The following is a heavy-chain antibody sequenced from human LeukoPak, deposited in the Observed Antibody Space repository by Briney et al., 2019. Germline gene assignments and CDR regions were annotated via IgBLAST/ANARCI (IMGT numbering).Heavy chain of an antibody. D-gene: IGHD6-13*01. J-gene: IGHJ5*02. CDR3: ASFLVTAAGNWFDP. Sequence: GASVKVSCKASGGTFSSYAISWVRQAPGQGLEWMGGIIPIFGTANYARKFQGRVTITTDESTSTAYMELSSLRSEDTAVYYCASFLVTAAGNWFDPWGQGTLVTVSS. CDR1: GGTFSSYA. V-gene: IGHV1-69*05. CDR2: IIPIFGTA.